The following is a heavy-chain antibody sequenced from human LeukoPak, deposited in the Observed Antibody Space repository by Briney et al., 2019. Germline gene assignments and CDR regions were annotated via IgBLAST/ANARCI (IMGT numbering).Heavy chain of an antibody. V-gene: IGHV4-61*02. J-gene: IGHJ3*02. CDR1: GGSISSGSYY. CDR3: ARDLVI. D-gene: IGHD3-16*01. CDR2: IYTTGST. Sequence: SETLSLTCTVSGGSISSGSYYWSWIRQPAGKGLEWIGRIYTTGSTNYNPSLRSRVFISVDTSENQFSLYLSSVTAADTAVYYCARDLVIWGQGTMVTVSS.